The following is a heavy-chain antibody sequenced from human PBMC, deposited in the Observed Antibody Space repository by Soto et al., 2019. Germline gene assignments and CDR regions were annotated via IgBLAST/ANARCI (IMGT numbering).Heavy chain of an antibody. V-gene: IGHV4-4*07. J-gene: IGHJ4*02. CDR1: GGSINSYW. D-gene: IGHD3-22*01. CDR2: VYSSGTT. Sequence: SETLSLTFSVSGGSINSYWWSWIRQPAGKGLEWIGRVYSSGTTDYNPSLNSRATMSVETSKNQFSLKLSSVTAADTAAYYCARGIGSYAYGEGYWGQGIQVTVSS. CDR3: ARGIGSYAYGEGY.